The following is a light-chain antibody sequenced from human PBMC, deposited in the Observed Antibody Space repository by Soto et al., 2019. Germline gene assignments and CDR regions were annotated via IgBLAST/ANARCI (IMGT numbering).Light chain of an antibody. CDR1: QDIRID. Sequence: DIQMTQSPSSLSASVGDRVTITCRASQDIRIDLGWFQQKPGKAPKRLIYAASSLQSGVPSRFSGSGSGTEFTLTISSLQPEEFATYYCLQHNNYPPTFGQGTKVEI. CDR2: AAS. V-gene: IGKV1-17*01. CDR3: LQHNNYPPT. J-gene: IGKJ1*01.